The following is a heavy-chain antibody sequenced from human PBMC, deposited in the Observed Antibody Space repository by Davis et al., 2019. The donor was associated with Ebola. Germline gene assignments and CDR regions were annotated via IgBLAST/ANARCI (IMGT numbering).Heavy chain of an antibody. CDR3: ARVRGGEFDY. CDR2: ISYDGSNK. D-gene: IGHD2-15*01. V-gene: IGHV3-30*03. CDR1: GFTFSSYG. J-gene: IGHJ4*02. Sequence: GGSLRLSCAASGFTFSSYGMHWVRQAPGKGLDWVALISYDGSNKYYADSVKGRFTISRDTSKNTLSLQMNSLRPEDTAVYYCARVRGGEFDYWGQGTLVTVSS.